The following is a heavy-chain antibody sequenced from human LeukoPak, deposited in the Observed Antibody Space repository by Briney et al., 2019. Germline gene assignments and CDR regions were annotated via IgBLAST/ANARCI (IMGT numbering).Heavy chain of an antibody. CDR2: IKSKTDGGTT. CDR1: GFTFSNAW. V-gene: IGHV3-15*01. CDR3: TTDPYYDSSGYAY. D-gene: IGHD3-22*01. J-gene: IGHJ4*02. Sequence: GGSLRLSCAACGFTFSNAWMSWVRQAPGKGLEWVGRIKSKTDGGTTDYAAPVKGRFTISRDDSKNTLYLQMNSLKTEDTAVYYCTTDPYYDSSGYAYWGQGTLVTVS.